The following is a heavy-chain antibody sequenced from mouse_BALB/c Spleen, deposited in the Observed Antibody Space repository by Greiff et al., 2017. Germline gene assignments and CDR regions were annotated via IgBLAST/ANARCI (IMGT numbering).Heavy chain of an antibody. CDR2: ISSGGST. D-gene: IGHD1-1*01. Sequence: EVKLVESGGGLVKPGGSLKLSCAASGFTFSSYAMSWVRQTPEKRLEWVASISSGGSTYYPDSVKGRFTISRDNARNILYLQMSSLRSEDTAMYYCARDYGSSSAYWGQGTLVTVSA. CDR1: GFTFSSYA. CDR3: ARDYGSSSAY. V-gene: IGHV5-6-5*01. J-gene: IGHJ3*01.